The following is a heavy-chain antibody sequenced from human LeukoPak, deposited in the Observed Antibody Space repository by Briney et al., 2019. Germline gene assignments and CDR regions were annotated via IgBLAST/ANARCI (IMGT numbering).Heavy chain of an antibody. CDR3: ARRIPAAGDGTAMAWGTFDV. J-gene: IGHJ3*01. CDR1: GFTFSSYG. Sequence: GSLRLSCAASGFTFSSYGMHWVRQAPGKGLEWVGRIYTSGNTNYNPSLKSRVTISVDTSKNQFSLKLTSVTAADTAVYYCARRIPAAGDGTAMAWGTFDVWGQGTMVTVSS. D-gene: IGHD5-18*01. V-gene: IGHV4-4*08. CDR2: IYTSGNT.